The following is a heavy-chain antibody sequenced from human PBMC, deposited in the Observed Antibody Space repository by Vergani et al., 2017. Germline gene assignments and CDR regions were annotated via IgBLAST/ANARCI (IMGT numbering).Heavy chain of an antibody. Sequence: QVQLVESGGNVVQSGTSLRLSCAASGFSFGSYGMHWVRQAPGKGLEWVAFIRYDGSRRDYGESVKGRFTISRDNSKNTLYLQMNSLRAEDTAVYYCAREITSARGMDVWGQGTTVTVSS. J-gene: IGHJ6*02. D-gene: IGHD1-1*01. CDR1: GFSFGSYG. CDR2: IRYDGSRR. CDR3: AREITSARGMDV. V-gene: IGHV3-30*03.